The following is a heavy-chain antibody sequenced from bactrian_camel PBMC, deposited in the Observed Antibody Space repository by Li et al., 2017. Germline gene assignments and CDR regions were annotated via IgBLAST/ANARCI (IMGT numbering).Heavy chain of an antibody. Sequence: DVQLVESGGGLVQPGESLRLSCAASGFTFSSYDINWVRQAPGKGLEWVSSITKGVGGGSPYYADSVKGRFTISQDNAKNTMYLQMNSLKPEDTATYYCAASQSWAPMFGGTCEMDDEYKYWGQGTQVTVS. J-gene: IGHJ4*01. V-gene: IGHV3S40*01. CDR3: AASQSWAPMFGGTCEMDDEYKY. CDR1: GFTFSSYD. D-gene: IGHD7*01. CDR2: ITKGVGGGSP.